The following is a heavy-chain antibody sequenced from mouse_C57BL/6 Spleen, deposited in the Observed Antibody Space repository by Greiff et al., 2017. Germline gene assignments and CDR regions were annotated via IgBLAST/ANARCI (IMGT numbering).Heavy chain of an antibody. CDR2: IDPSDSET. J-gene: IGHJ2*01. CDR3: AREGDSSGPGY. D-gene: IGHD3-2*02. V-gene: IGHV1-52*01. Sequence: QVQLQQPGAELVRPGSSVKLSCKASGYTFTSYWMHWVKQRPIQGLEWIGNIDPSDSETHYNQKFKDKATLTVDKSSSTAYMQLSSLTSEDSAVYYCAREGDSSGPGYWGQGTTLTVSS. CDR1: GYTFTSYW.